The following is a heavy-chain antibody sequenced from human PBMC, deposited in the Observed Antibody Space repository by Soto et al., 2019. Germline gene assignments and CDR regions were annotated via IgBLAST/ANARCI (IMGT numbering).Heavy chain of an antibody. D-gene: IGHD3-10*01. J-gene: IGHJ5*02. CDR3: ARHSAPPGDETYYYNEPSNWFDP. Sequence: SETLSLTCTVSGGSISSSSYYWGWIRQPPGKGLEWIGSIYYSGSTYYNPSLKSRVTISVDTSKNQFSLKLSSVTAADTAVYYCARHSAPPGDETYYYNEPSNWFDPWGQGTLVTVSS. V-gene: IGHV4-39*01. CDR1: GGSISSSSYY. CDR2: IYYSGST.